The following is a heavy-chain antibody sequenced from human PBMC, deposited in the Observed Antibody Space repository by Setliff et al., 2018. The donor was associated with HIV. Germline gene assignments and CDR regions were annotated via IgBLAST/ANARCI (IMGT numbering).Heavy chain of an antibody. V-gene: IGHV4-34*01. Sequence: SETLSLTCDVYGRSFSGYFWSWVRQSPGKGLEWIGEINHNRKTNYNPSLKSRVTISIDRSKNQFSLKLNSVIAADTAVYSCTRVRDHYDSGTYYRPLYFFDSWGQGTLVTVSS. J-gene: IGHJ4*02. D-gene: IGHD3-10*01. CDR3: TRVRDHYDSGTYYRPLYFFDS. CDR2: INHNRKT. CDR1: GRSFSGYF.